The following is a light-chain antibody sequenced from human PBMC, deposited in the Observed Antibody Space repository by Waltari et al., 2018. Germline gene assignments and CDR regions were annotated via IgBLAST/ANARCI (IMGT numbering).Light chain of an antibody. J-gene: IGLJ3*02. CDR3: GTWDNSLRTWV. CDR2: ENN. Sequence: QSMLTQPPSISAAPGQKVTISCSGGSPNIGGNYGSWYQQLPGTAPKLLIYENNKRPSGILDRFSGSKSGTSATLGITGLQTGDEADYYCGTWDNSLRTWVFGGGTKLTVL. CDR1: SPNIGGNY. V-gene: IGLV1-51*02.